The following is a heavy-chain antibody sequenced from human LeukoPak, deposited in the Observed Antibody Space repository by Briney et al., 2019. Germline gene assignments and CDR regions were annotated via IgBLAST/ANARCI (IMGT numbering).Heavy chain of an antibody. J-gene: IGHJ3*02. Sequence: SGPTLVNPTQTLTLTCTFSGFSLSTTGVGVGWIRQPPGKALEWLALIYWNDDKRYSPSLKSRLTITKDTSKNQVVLTMTNMDPVDTATYYCARRREMATLVYAFDIWGQGTMVTVSS. CDR2: IYWNDDK. CDR1: GFSLSTTGVG. CDR3: ARRREMATLVYAFDI. V-gene: IGHV2-5*01. D-gene: IGHD5-24*01.